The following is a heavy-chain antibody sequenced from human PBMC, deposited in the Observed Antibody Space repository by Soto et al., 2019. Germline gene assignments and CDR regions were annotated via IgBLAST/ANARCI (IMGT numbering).Heavy chain of an antibody. CDR2: ISSSSSYI. CDR1: GFTFSSYS. CDR3: ARVPYFYGMDV. V-gene: IGHV3-21*01. D-gene: IGHD3-10*01. Sequence: VGSLRLSCAASGFTFSSYSMNWVRQAPGKGLEWVSSISSSSSYIYYADSVKGRFTISRDNAKNSLYLQMNSLRAEDTAVYYCARVPYFYGMDVWGQGTTVTVSS. J-gene: IGHJ6*02.